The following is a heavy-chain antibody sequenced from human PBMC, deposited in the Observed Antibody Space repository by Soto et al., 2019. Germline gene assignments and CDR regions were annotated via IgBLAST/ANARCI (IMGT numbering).Heavy chain of an antibody. D-gene: IGHD5-12*01. Sequence: GGSLRLSCAASGFTFSSYGMHWFRQAPGKGLEWVAVIWYDGSNKNYADSVKGRFTISRDNPKNTLYLQMDSLRVEDTAVYYCARELFSGHGSGWLGYWGQGTLVTVSS. J-gene: IGHJ4*02. CDR1: GFTFSSYG. V-gene: IGHV3-33*01. CDR2: IWYDGSNK. CDR3: ARELFSGHGSGWLGY.